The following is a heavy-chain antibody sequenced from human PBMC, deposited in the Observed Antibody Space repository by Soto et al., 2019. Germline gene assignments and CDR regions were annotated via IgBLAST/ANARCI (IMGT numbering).Heavy chain of an antibody. CDR3: ARADVLRYFDWLLSPMDV. Sequence: GASVKVSCKASGYTFPSYYMHWVLQAPGQGLEWMGIINPSGGSTSYAQKFQGRVTMTRDTSTSTVYMELSSLRSEDTAVYYCARADVLRYFDWLLSPMDVWGKGTTVTVSS. V-gene: IGHV1-46*03. CDR1: GYTFPSYY. D-gene: IGHD3-9*01. CDR2: INPSGGST. J-gene: IGHJ6*03.